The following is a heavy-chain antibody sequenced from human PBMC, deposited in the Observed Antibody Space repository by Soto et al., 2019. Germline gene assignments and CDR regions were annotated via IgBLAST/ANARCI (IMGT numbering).Heavy chain of an antibody. CDR1: GGSFSGYY. D-gene: IGHD6-19*01. J-gene: IGHJ4*02. CDR3: ARATRYSSGWYYFDY. Sequence: AETLSLTCAVYGGSFSGYYWSWIRQPPGKGLEWIGEINHSGSTNYNPSLKSRVTISVDTSKNQFSLKLSSVTAADTAVYYCARATRYSSGWYYFDYWGQGTLVTVSS. CDR2: INHSGST. V-gene: IGHV4-34*01.